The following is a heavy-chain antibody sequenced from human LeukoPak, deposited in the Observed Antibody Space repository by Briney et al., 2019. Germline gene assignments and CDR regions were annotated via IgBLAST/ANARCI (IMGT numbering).Heavy chain of an antibody. Sequence: ASVKVSCKASGYTFTTYYIHWVRQAPGQGLEWMGIINPSGGSTSYAQKFQGRVTMTRDTSTSTVYMDLSSLKSEDTAAYYCARGLGSGSYYGYWGQGTLVTVSS. CDR1: GYTFTTYY. CDR3: ARGLGSGSYYGY. V-gene: IGHV1-46*01. J-gene: IGHJ4*02. CDR2: INPSGGST. D-gene: IGHD1-26*01.